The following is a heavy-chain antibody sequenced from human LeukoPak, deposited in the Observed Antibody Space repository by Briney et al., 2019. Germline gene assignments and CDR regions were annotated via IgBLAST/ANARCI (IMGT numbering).Heavy chain of an antibody. CDR2: ISYDGSNK. CDR1: GFTFSSYA. D-gene: IGHD6-19*01. J-gene: IGHJ4*02. V-gene: IGHV3-30-3*01. Sequence: QPGRSLRLSCAASGFTFSSYAMHWVRQAPGKGLEWVAVISYDGSNKYYADSVKGRFTISRDNSKNTLYLQMNSLRAEDTAVYYCARDGSGWSVYWGQGTLVTVSS. CDR3: ARDGSGWSVY.